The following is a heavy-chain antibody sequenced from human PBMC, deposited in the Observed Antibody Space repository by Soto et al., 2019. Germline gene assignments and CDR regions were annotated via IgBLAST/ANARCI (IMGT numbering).Heavy chain of an antibody. D-gene: IGHD6-6*01. CDR2: MNPNSGNT. J-gene: IGHJ6*03. CDR1: GYTFTSYA. V-gene: IGHV1-8*02. Sequence: ASVKVSCKASGYTFTSYAMHWVRQATGQGLEWMGWMNPNSGNTGYAQKFQGRVTMTRNTSISTAYMELSSLRSEDTAVYYCALVARPGGYYYYYYMDVWGKGATVTVS. CDR3: ALVARPGGYYYYYYMDV.